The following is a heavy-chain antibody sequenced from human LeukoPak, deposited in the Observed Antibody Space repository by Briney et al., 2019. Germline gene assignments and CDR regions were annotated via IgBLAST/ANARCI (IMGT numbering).Heavy chain of an antibody. V-gene: IGHV3-11*06. CDR2: ISGRTGST. CDR3: ARAKRGLTDY. Sequence: KPGGSLRLSCAASGFTFSNYYMSWIRQAPGKGLGWVSYISGRTGSTNYADSVMGRFTVSRDNGKNSLYLQMSSLRAEDTAVYYCARAKRGLTDYWGQGTLVTVSS. D-gene: IGHD2-8*01. J-gene: IGHJ4*02. CDR1: GFTFSNYY.